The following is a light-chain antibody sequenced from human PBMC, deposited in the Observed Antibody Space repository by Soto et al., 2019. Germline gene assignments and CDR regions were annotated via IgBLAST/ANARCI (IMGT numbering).Light chain of an antibody. CDR3: QQYNNWPPIT. J-gene: IGKJ5*01. Sequence: ETVMTQSPATLSVSPGERATLSCRASQSVSSNLAWFQQKPGQAPRLLIYGASTRATDIPGRFSGSGSGTEFTLTISSLQPEDFAVYYCQQYNNWPPITFGQGTRLEIK. V-gene: IGKV3-15*01. CDR1: QSVSSN. CDR2: GAS.